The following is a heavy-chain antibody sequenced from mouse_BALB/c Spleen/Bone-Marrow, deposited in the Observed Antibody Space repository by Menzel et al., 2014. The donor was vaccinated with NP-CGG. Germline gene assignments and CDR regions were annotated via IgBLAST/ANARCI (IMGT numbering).Heavy chain of an antibody. CDR3: ARGFDY. CDR2: INPSNGRT. CDR1: GYTFXKYW. J-gene: IGHJ2*01. V-gene: IGHV1S81*02. Sequence: QVPLQQSGAVLVKPGASVKLSCKASGYTFXKYWMHWVKQRPGQGLEWIGEINPSNGRTNYNEKFKSKATLTVDKSSSTAYMQLSSLTPEDSAVYYCARGFDYWGQGTTLTVSS.